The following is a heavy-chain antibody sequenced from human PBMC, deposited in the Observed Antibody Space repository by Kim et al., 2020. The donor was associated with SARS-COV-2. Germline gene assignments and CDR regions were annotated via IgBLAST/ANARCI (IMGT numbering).Heavy chain of an antibody. CDR2: IIHNGST. D-gene: IGHD6-13*01. CDR1: TESLSGYY. Sequence: SETLSLTCTVPTESLSGYYWSWIRQPPGKGLEWIGEIIHNGSTTYNPSLRSRVTISADTSKKQFSLKLTSLTAADTAVYYCATGPQQRVRHAYWGRGP. CDR3: ATGPQQRVRHAY. V-gene: IGHV4-34*01. J-gene: IGHJ1*01.